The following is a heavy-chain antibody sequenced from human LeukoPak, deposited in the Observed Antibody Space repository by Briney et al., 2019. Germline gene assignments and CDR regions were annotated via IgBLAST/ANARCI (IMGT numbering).Heavy chain of an antibody. Sequence: SETLSFTCAVSGGSISSSNWWSWVRQPPGKGLEWIGEIYHSGSANYNPSLKSRVTISVDKSKNQFSLRLSSVTAADTAVYYCASAGHDGIGYKVCWGQGTLVTVSS. CDR3: ASAGHDGIGYKVC. V-gene: IGHV4-4*02. J-gene: IGHJ4*02. CDR2: IYHSGSA. CDR1: GGSISSSNW. D-gene: IGHD3-22*01.